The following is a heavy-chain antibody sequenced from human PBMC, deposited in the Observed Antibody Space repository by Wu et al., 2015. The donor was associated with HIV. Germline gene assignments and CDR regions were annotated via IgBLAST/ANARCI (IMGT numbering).Heavy chain of an antibody. J-gene: IGHJ5*02. Sequence: QVQLVQSGAEVKKPGASVKVSCKASGYTFTGYYMHWVRQAPGQGLEWMGWINPNSGGTNYAQKFQGRVTMTRDTSISTAYMELSRLRSDDTAVYYCARSSVLTTILLYWFDPLGPGEPWSPSPQ. CDR2: INPNSGGT. CDR1: GYTFTGYY. CDR3: ARSSVLTTILLYWFDP. V-gene: IGHV1-2*02. D-gene: IGHD3-3*01.